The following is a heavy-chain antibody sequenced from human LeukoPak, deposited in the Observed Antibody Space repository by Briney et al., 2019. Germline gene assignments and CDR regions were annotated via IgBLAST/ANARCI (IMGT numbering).Heavy chain of an antibody. CDR2: MTGSGDTT. D-gene: IGHD3-22*01. Sequence: GGSLRLSCKASGFSFSDFAMSWVRQAPGKGLEWVSTMTGSGDTTYYADSVKGRFTVSRDNSDNTLYLHMNILRAEDTAVYFCANPDSSGFYSSMRFDFWGQGTLVTVSS. CDR1: GFSFSDFA. V-gene: IGHV3-23*01. J-gene: IGHJ4*02. CDR3: ANPDSSGFYSSMRFDF.